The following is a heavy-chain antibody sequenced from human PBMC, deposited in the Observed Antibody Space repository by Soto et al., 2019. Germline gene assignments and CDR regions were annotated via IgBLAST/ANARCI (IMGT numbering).Heavy chain of an antibody. Sequence: GGSLRLSCAASGFTFSNYGMHWVRQAPGRGLEWVAVVWHDGNNKWYAESVGGRFSISRDNSKNTLYLQMNSLRAEDTAVYYCAKDEGDILTGYGNYWGQGTLVTVSS. CDR1: GFTFSNYG. CDR2: VWHDGNNK. J-gene: IGHJ4*02. CDR3: AKDEGDILTGYGNY. V-gene: IGHV3-33*06. D-gene: IGHD3-9*01.